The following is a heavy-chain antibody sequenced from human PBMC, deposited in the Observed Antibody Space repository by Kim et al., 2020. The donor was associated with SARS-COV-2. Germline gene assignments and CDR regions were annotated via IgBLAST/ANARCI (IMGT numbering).Heavy chain of an antibody. CDR2: FDPEDGET. V-gene: IGHV1-24*01. J-gene: IGHJ5*02. Sequence: ASVKVSCKVSGYTLTELSMHWVRQAPGKGLEWMGGFDPEDGETIYAQKFQGRVTMTEDTSTDTAYMELSSLRYEDTAVYYCATAGSSTSCHWFDPWGQGTLVTVAS. CDR3: ATAGSSTSCHWFDP. D-gene: IGHD2-2*01. CDR1: GYTLTELS.